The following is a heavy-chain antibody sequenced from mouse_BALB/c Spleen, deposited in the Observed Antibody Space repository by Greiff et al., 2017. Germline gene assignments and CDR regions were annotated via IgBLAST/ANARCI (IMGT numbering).Heavy chain of an antibody. D-gene: IGHD1-1*01. Sequence: QVQLQQPGAELVKPGASVKMSCKASGYTFTSYWMQWVKQRPGQGLEWIGAIYPGDGDTRYTQKFKGKATLTADKSSSTAYMQLSSLASEDSAVYYCARDYYGSSPMDYWGQGTSVTVSS. CDR1: GYTFTSYW. V-gene: IGHV1-87*01. CDR3: ARDYYGSSPMDY. CDR2: IYPGDGDT. J-gene: IGHJ4*01.